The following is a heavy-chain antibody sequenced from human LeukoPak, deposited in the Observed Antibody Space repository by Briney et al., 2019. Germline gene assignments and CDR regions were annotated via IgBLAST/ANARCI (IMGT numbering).Heavy chain of an antibody. CDR2: ISGSGGST. V-gene: IGHV3-23*01. CDR1: GFTFSSYA. CDR3: AKLGGILTGYYPFDY. Sequence: GGSLRLSCAAPGFTFSSYAMSWVRQAPGKGLEWVSAISGSGGSTYYADSVKGRFTISRDNSKNTLYLQMNSLRAEDTAVYYCAKLGGILTGYYPFDYWGQGTLVTVSS. J-gene: IGHJ4*02. D-gene: IGHD3-9*01.